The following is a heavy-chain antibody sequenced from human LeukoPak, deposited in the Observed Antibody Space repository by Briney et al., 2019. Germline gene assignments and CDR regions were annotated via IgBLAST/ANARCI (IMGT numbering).Heavy chain of an antibody. J-gene: IGHJ4*02. CDR2: LCYGVRT. CDR3: ARQPPRGDNNPYYFDY. D-gene: IGHD2-21*02. V-gene: IGHV4-59*05. CDR1: GFTFSSYSMN. Sequence: GSLRLSCAASGFTFSSYSMNWVRQAPGKGLEWVGSLCYGVRTYYNPSLKSRVIISVDTSKNQLSLRLNSVTAADTAVYYCARQPPRGDNNPYYFDYWGQGTLVTVSS.